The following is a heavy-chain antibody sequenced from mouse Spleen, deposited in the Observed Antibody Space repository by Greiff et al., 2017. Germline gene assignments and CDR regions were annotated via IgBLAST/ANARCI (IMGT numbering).Heavy chain of an antibody. J-gene: IGHJ1*01. CDR1: GYTFTSYW. Sequence: QVRLQQSGAELAKPGASVKMSCKASGYTFTSYWMHWVKQRPGQGLEWIGYINPSTGYTEYNQKFKDKATLTADKSSSTAYMQLSSLTSEDSAVYYCARSYDGYYGWYFDVWGAGTTVTVSS. CDR2: INPSTGYT. V-gene: IGHV1-7*01. CDR3: ARSYDGYYGWYFDV. D-gene: IGHD2-3*01.